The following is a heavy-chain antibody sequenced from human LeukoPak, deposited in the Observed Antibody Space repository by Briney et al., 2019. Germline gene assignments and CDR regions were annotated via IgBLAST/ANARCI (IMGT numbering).Heavy chain of an antibody. D-gene: IGHD3-10*01. J-gene: IGHJ4*02. CDR2: ISAYNGNT. CDR3: ARVFHYGSGSNDY. V-gene: IGHV1-18*04. CDR1: GYTFTDYY. Sequence: ASVKVSCKASGYTFTDYYVHWVRQAPGQGLEWMGWISAYNGNTNYAQKLQGRVTMTTDTSTSTAYMELRSLRSDDTAVYYCARVFHYGSGSNDYWGQGTLVTISS.